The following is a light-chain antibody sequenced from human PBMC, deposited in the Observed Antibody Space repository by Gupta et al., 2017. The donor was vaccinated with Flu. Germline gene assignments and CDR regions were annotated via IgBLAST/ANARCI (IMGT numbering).Light chain of an antibody. V-gene: IGKV3-20*01. CDR2: GTS. CDR1: ESVSRNY. J-gene: IGKJ2*01. CDR3: PQYGTSPYT. Sequence: GTLSLSPGERVILSCRASESVSRNYLAWYQQKPGQAPRLLIYGTSNRAPGIPDRFSGSGSGTDFTLTISRLEPEDSASFYCPQYGTSPYTFGQGTKLELK.